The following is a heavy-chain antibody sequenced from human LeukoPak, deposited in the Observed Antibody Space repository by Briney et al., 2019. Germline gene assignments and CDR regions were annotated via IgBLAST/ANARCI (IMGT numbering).Heavy chain of an antibody. CDR3: ARGWGDTYSSGWYYFDY. D-gene: IGHD6-25*01. V-gene: IGHV3-21*01. Sequence: GGSLRLSCAASGFTFSSYSMNWVRQAPGKGLEWVSSISSSSSYIYYADSVKGRFTISRDNAKNSLYLQMNSLRAEDTAVYFCARGWGDTYSSGWYYFDYWGQGTLVTVSS. J-gene: IGHJ4*02. CDR1: GFTFSSYS. CDR2: ISSSSSYI.